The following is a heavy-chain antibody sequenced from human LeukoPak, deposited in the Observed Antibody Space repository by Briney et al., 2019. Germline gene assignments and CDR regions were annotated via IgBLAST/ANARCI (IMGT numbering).Heavy chain of an antibody. Sequence: SVKVSCKASGGTFSSYAISWVRQAPGQGLEWMGGIIPIFGTANYAQKFQGRVTITADESTSTAYMELGSLRSEDTAVYYCTTRYSSGWYDFDYWGQGTLVTVSS. CDR3: TTRYSSGWYDFDY. V-gene: IGHV1-69*13. D-gene: IGHD6-19*01. CDR2: IIPIFGTA. J-gene: IGHJ4*02. CDR1: GGTFSSYA.